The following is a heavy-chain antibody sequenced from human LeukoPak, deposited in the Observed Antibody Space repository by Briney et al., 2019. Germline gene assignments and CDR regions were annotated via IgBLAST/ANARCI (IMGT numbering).Heavy chain of an antibody. CDR2: INHSGST. J-gene: IGHJ6*02. CDR3: ASAPSLLWFGDPPEDV. CDR1: GGSFSGYY. Sequence: SETLSLTCAVYGGSFSGYYWSWIRQPPGKGLEWIGEINHSGSTNYNPSLKSRVTISVDTSKNQFSLKLSSVTAADTAVYYCASAPSLLWFGDPPEDVWAKGPRSPSP. D-gene: IGHD3-10*01. V-gene: IGHV4-34*01.